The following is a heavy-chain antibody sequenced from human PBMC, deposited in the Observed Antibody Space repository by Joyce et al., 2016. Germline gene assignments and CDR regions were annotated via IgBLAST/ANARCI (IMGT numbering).Heavy chain of an antibody. J-gene: IGHJ5*01. CDR1: GGSVSSSSYY. D-gene: IGHD3-22*01. V-gene: IGHV4-39*07. CDR2: IFYSGTT. Sequence: QLQLQESGPGLVKPSETLSLTCSVSGGSVSSSSYYWAWIRQPPGKELKWIGSIFYSGTTFYNPALKSRVTRSIDTSKNQFSLRLSSVTAADTAVYYCARLQKGDYHDSSGVYDSWGQGTLVTVSS. CDR3: ARLQKGDYHDSSGVYDS.